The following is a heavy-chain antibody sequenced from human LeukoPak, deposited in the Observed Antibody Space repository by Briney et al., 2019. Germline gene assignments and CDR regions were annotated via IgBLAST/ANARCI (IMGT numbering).Heavy chain of an antibody. V-gene: IGHV7-4-1*02. D-gene: IGHD2-15*01. CDR2: INTNTGNP. CDR1: GYTFTSYA. CDR3: ARDATYCSGGSCYDLPFDY. J-gene: IGHJ4*02. Sequence: ASVKVSCKASGYTFTSYAMNWVRQAPGQGLEWMGWINTNTGNPTYAQGFTGRFVFSLDTSVSTAYLQISSLKAENTAVYYCARDATYCSGGSCYDLPFDYWGQGTLVTVSS.